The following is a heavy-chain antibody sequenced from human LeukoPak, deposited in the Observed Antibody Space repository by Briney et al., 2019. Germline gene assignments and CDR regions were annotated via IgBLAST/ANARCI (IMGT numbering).Heavy chain of an antibody. V-gene: IGHV4-39*07. CDR1: GGSISSSSYY. D-gene: IGHD4-17*01. CDR3: ARGRDYGDSLDY. CDR2: IYYSGST. J-gene: IGHJ4*02. Sequence: SETLSLTCTVSGGSISSSSYYWGWIRQPPGKGLEWIGSIYYSGSTHYNPSLKSRVTVSVDISADMSTTRVSPNLKSVTAADTAVYYCARGRDYGDSLDYWGQGTLVTVSS.